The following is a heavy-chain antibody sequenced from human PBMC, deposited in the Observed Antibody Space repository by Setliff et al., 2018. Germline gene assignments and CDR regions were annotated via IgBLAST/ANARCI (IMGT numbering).Heavy chain of an antibody. J-gene: IGHJ4*01. D-gene: IGHD1-20*01. CDR1: GYSFTSYW. V-gene: IGHV5-10-1*01. CDR3: ARDGNNWNELDY. Sequence: PGESLKISCKGSGYSFTSYWISWVRQMPGKGLEWMGRIDPSDSYTNYSPSFQGHVTISADKSISTAYLQWSSLKASDTAMYYCARDGNNWNELDYWGHGTLVTVSS. CDR2: IDPSDSYT.